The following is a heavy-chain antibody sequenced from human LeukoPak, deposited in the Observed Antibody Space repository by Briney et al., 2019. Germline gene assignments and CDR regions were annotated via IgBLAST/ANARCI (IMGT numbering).Heavy chain of an antibody. CDR1: GFNFSAYS. CDR2: ITRITSYI. CDR3: AGDPNPRDGGY. Sequence: GGSLRLSCAASGFNFSAYSVNWVRQAPGKGLEWVSSITRITSYIYFADSVRGRFTISRDNAKNSLYLQMNSLRAEDTAVYYCAGDPNPRDGGYWGQGTLVTVSS. D-gene: IGHD5-24*01. J-gene: IGHJ4*02. V-gene: IGHV3-21*01.